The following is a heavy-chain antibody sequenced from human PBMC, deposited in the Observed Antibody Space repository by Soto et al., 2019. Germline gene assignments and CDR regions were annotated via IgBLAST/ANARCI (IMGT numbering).Heavy chain of an antibody. D-gene: IGHD6-19*01. CDR2: ISAYNGNT. CDR1: GYTFTSYG. CDR3: ARVISGWYVGTDY. Sequence: ASVKVSCKASGYTFTSYGISWVRQAPGQGLEWMGWISAYNGNTNYAQKFQGRVTITADESTSTAYMELSSLRSEDTAVYYCARVISGWYVGTDYWGQGTLVTVSS. V-gene: IGHV1-18*01. J-gene: IGHJ4*02.